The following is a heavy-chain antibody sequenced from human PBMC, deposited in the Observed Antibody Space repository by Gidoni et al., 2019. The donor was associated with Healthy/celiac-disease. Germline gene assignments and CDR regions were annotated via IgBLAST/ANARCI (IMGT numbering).Heavy chain of an antibody. J-gene: IGHJ4*02. CDR3: ARGPQVIWGSYRYTYYFDY. Sequence: LTCAVYGGSFSGYYWSWIRQPPGKGLEWIGEINHSGSTNYNPSLKSRVTISVDTSKNQFSLKLSSVTAADTAVYYCARGPQVIWGSYRYTYYFDYWGQGTLVTVSS. CDR2: INHSGST. V-gene: IGHV4-34*01. D-gene: IGHD3-16*02. CDR1: GGSFSGYY.